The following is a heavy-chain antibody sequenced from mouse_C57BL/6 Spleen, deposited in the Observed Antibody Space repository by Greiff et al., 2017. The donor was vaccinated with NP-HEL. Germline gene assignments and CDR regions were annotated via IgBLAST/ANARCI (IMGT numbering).Heavy chain of an antibody. J-gene: IGHJ4*01. V-gene: IGHV5-17*01. CDR3: ASNYVGYAMDY. CDR1: GFTFSDYG. CDR2: ISSGSSTI. D-gene: IGHD2-1*01. Sequence: EVQLVESGGGLVKPGGSLKLSCAASGFTFSDYGMHWVRQAPEKGLEWVAYISSGSSTIYYADTVKGRFTISRDNAKNTLFLQMTSLRSEDTAMYYCASNYVGYAMDYWGQGTSVTVSS.